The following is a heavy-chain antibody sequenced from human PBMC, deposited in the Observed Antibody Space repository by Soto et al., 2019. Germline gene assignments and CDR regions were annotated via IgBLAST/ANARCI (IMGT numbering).Heavy chain of an antibody. CDR2: ISSSGSTI. J-gene: IGHJ6*02. CDR1: GFTFSSYE. V-gene: IGHV3-48*03. Sequence: LRLSCAASGFTFSSYEMNWVRQAPGKGLEWVSYISSSGSTIYYADSVKGRFTISRDNAKNSLYLQMNSLRAEDTAVYYCARDLLMAHYYYYGMDVWGQGTKVTVSS. CDR3: ARDLLMAHYYYYGMDV. D-gene: IGHD2-15*01.